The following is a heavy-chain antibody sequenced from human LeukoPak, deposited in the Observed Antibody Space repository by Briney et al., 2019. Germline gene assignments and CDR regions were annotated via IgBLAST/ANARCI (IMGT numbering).Heavy chain of an antibody. D-gene: IGHD3-22*01. V-gene: IGHV3-53*01. Sequence: GGSLRLSCAASGFTVSSNYMSWVRQAPGKGLEWVSVIYSGGSTYYAASVKGRFTISRDNSKNTLYLQMNSLRAEDTAVYYCARLAELSRRHYYDSSGVGGVWGQGTLVTVSS. CDR1: GFTVSSNY. J-gene: IGHJ4*02. CDR2: IYSGGST. CDR3: ARLAELSRRHYYDSSGVGGV.